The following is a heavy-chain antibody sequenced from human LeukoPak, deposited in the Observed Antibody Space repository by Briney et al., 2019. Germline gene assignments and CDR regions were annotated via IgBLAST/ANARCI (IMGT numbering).Heavy chain of an antibody. V-gene: IGHV3-23*01. CDR3: AKGRDFWSGYSLDY. CDR2: ISGSGGST. D-gene: IGHD3-3*01. CDR1: GFTFSSYA. Sequence: GGSLRLSCAASGFTFSSYAMSWVRQAPGKGLEWVSAISGSGGSTYYADSVKGRFTISRDNSKNTLYLQMNSLRAEGTAVYYCAKGRDFWSGYSLDYWGQGTLVTVSS. J-gene: IGHJ4*02.